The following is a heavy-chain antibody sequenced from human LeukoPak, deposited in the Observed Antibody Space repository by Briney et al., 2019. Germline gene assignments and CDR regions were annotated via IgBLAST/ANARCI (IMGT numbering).Heavy chain of an antibody. Sequence: SQTLSLTCTVSGGSISSGDYYWSWTRQPPGKGLEWIGEINHSGSTNYNPSLKSRVTISVDTSKNQFSLKLSSVTAADTAVYYCARWVWYFDLWGRGTLVTVSS. CDR1: GGSISSGDYY. J-gene: IGHJ2*01. V-gene: IGHV4-30-4*08. CDR3: ARWVWYFDL. CDR2: INHSGST.